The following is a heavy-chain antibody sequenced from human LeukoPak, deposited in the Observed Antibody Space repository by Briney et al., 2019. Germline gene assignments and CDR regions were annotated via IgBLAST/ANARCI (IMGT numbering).Heavy chain of an antibody. CDR2: MYYSGTT. J-gene: IGHJ3*02. V-gene: IGHV4-39*01. CDR3: ARAQPTYSNNWFDGFDI. CDR1: GGSISISRYY. Sequence: SETLSLTCTVSGGSISISRYYWGWIRQPPGKGLEWIGSMYYSGTTYNHPSLQSRVTLSVDASKSQFFLKLTSVTAADTALYYCARAQPTYSNNWFDGFDIWGQGTMVAVSS. D-gene: IGHD6-13*01.